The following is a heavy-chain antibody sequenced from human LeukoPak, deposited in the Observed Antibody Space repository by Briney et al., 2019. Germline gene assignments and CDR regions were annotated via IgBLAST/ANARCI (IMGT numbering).Heavy chain of an antibody. V-gene: IGHV3-21*01. CDR1: GFTFTNYR. D-gene: IGHD3-22*01. CDR3: ARESVEYYYDSSGFLKFGAFDI. CDR2: ISSRSDDI. J-gene: IGHJ3*02. Sequence: GGSLRLSCAASGFTFTNYRLNWVRQAPGKGLEWVPSISSRSDDIHFIDSVKGRFTISRDNAKNSLYLQMNSLRVEDTAVYYCARESVEYYYDSSGFLKFGAFDIWGQGTMVTVSS.